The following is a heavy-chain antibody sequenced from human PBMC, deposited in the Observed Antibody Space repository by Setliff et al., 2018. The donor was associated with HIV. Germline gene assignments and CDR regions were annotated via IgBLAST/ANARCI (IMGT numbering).Heavy chain of an antibody. D-gene: IGHD3-22*01. V-gene: IGHV3-7*03. Sequence: GGSLRLSCAASGFAFSSHQMSWVRQAPGKGLEWVAKIRQDGTTTYYADSVKGRFTISRDNAKNSVLLQMNSLRAEDTAEYYCAKELAASGLGYFDSWGRGILVTVSS. CDR3: AKELAASGLGYFDS. CDR1: GFAFSSHQ. CDR2: IRQDGTTT. J-gene: IGHJ4*02.